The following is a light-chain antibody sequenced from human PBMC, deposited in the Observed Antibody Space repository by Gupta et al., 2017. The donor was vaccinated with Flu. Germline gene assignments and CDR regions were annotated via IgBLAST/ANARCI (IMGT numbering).Light chain of an antibody. CDR1: SSNIGSNA. CDR3: AAWDDSLSSEV. V-gene: IGLV1-44*01. Sequence: SVLTQPPSASGTPGQRVPISYSGSSSNIGSNAVNWYQHLTGTPPKLLIYNNNPRPSGVPDRCSGSKSGTSASLAIIGLQSEDEADYYCAAWDDSLSSEVFGTGTKVTVL. J-gene: IGLJ1*01. CDR2: NNN.